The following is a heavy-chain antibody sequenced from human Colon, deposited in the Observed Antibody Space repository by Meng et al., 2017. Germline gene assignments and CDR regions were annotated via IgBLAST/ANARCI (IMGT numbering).Heavy chain of an antibody. CDR1: GFSLTTSGVL. J-gene: IGHJ4*02. CDR2: IYWDDDK. Sequence: QITLKETGPALVKPTQTVTPTCTFSGFSLTTSGVLVAWIRQPPGEALEWLALIYWDDDKRYSPSLKNRLAITKDTSKNQVVLTMTNMDPMDTGTYYCAHSPQGYFDYWGPGTLVTVSS. CDR3: AHSPQGYFDY. V-gene: IGHV2-5*02.